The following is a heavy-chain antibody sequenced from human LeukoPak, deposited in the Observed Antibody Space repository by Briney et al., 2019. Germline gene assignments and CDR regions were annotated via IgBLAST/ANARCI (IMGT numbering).Heavy chain of an antibody. CDR2: ISWNSGSI. CDR3: AKDNRRHYTSGPNPDSLH. J-gene: IGHJ4*02. CDR1: GFTFDDYA. Sequence: GGSLRLSCAASGFTFDDYAMHWVRQPPGKGLEWVSGISWNSGSIDYADSVKGRFTISSDNAKNSLYLQMNSLRVEDTAFYYCAKDNRRHYTSGPNPDSLHWGQGALVTVSS. D-gene: IGHD6-19*01. V-gene: IGHV3-9*01.